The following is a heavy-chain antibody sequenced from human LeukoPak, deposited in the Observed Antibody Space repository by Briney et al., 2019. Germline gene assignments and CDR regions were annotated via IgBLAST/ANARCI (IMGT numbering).Heavy chain of an antibody. V-gene: IGHV4-59*01. CDR1: GGSISSYY. D-gene: IGHD3-3*01. CDR3: ARVQRFWSGYPADY. CDR2: IYYSGST. Sequence: KPSETLSLTCTVSGGSISSYYWSWIRQPPGKGLEWIGYIYYSGSTNYNPSLKSRVTISVDTSKNQLSLKLSSVTAADTALYYCARVQRFWSGYPADYWGQGTLVTVSS. J-gene: IGHJ4*02.